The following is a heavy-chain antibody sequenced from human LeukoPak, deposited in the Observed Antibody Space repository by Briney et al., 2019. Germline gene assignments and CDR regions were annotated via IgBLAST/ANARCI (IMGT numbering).Heavy chain of an antibody. CDR3: AKRRKGGAAAGTFDY. Sequence: SGGSLRLSCAASGFTFSSYATSWVRQAPGKGLEWVSAISGSGGSTYYADSVKGRFTISRDNSKNTLYLQMNSLRAEDTAVYYCAKRRKGGAAAGTFDYWGQGTLVTVSS. CDR2: ISGSGGST. J-gene: IGHJ4*02. D-gene: IGHD6-13*01. CDR1: GFTFSSYA. V-gene: IGHV3-23*01.